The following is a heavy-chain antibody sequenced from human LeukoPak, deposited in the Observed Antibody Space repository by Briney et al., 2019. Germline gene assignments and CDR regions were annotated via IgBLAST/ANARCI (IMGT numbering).Heavy chain of an antibody. D-gene: IGHD5-18*01. J-gene: IGHJ4*02. CDR2: INNDGSST. V-gene: IGHV3-74*01. CDR3: ARGEPNYSYFK. Sequence: GGSLRLSCAASGFTFSRYWMHWVRRAPGKGLVWVSRINNDGSSTVYADSVKGRFTISRDNAKNTVYLQMNSLRVEDTAVYYCARGEPNYSYFKWGQGTLVSVSS. CDR1: GFTFSRYW.